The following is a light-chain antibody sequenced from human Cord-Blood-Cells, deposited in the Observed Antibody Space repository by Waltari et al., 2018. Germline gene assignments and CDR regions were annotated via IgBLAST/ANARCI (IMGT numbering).Light chain of an antibody. CDR1: SSDVGGYNL. V-gene: IGLV2-23*03. CDR3: CSYAGSSTFV. Sequence: QSALTQPASVSGSPGQSITISCTGTSSDVGGYNLVSWYQQHPGKAPKLMIYECSKRPSGVSNRFSGSKSGNTASPTISGLQAEDEADYYCCSYAGSSTFVFGTGTKVTVL. J-gene: IGLJ1*01. CDR2: ECS.